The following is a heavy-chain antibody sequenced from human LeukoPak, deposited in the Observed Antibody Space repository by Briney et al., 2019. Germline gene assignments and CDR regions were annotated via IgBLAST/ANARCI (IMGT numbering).Heavy chain of an antibody. J-gene: IGHJ3*02. CDR2: IWYDGSNK. Sequence: GGSETLLCSVWKFILYRQDEQGPRQAPGRGLEWVAVIWYDGSNKYYADSVKGRFSISRDNSINTLYLQMNSLRAEDTAVYYSARDYLQWLVIGFDAFDIWGQGTMVTVSS. CDR3: ARDYLQWLVIGFDAFDI. CDR1: KFILYRQ. V-gene: IGHV3-33*01. D-gene: IGHD3-3*01.